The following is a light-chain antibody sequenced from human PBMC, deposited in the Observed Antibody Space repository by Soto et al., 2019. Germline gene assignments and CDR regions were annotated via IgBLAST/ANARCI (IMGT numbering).Light chain of an antibody. CDR2: GAS. J-gene: IGKJ3*01. Sequence: MVMTQSPATLSVSPGERATLSCRASQSVGTKLAWYQQKPGQAPRLLIYGASTRATGIPARFSGSGSGTEFTLTISSLQSEDFAVYYCQQYNNWPYTFGPGTRVDIK. V-gene: IGKV3D-15*01. CDR3: QQYNNWPYT. CDR1: QSVGTK.